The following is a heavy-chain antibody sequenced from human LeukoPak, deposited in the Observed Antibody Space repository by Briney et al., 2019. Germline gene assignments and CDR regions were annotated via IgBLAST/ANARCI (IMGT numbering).Heavy chain of an antibody. J-gene: IGHJ3*02. CDR1: GHSISSDYY. CDR2: IYHSGST. V-gene: IGHV4-38-2*02. CDR3: ARIRGDAFDI. Sequence: PSETLSLTCTVSGHSISSDYYWAWVRQPPGKGLEWIGSIYHSGSTYYGPALKSRVTISVDTSKNQFSLKLSSVTAADTAVYYCARIRGDAFDIWGQGTMVTVSS.